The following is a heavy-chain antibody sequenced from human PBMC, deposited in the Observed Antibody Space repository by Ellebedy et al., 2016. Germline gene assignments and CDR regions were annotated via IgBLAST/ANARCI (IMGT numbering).Heavy chain of an antibody. CDR2: ISYDGSNK. V-gene: IGHV3-30*18. D-gene: IGHD6-19*01. CDR3: AKDFLGYSSGREDYFDY. J-gene: IGHJ4*02. CDR1: GFTFSSYG. Sequence: GESLKISCAASGFTFSSYGMHWVRQAPGKGLEWVAVISYDGSNKYYADSVKGRFTISRDNSKNTLYLQMNSLRAEDTAVYYCAKDFLGYSSGREDYFDYWGQGTLVTVSS.